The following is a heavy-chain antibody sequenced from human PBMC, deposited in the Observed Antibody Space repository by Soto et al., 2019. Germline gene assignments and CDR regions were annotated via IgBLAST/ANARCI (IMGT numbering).Heavy chain of an antibody. CDR2: ISGSGGST. J-gene: IGHJ5*02. Sequence: EVQLLESGGGLVQPGGSLRLSCAASGFTFSSYAMSWVRQAPGKGLEWVSAISGSGGSTYYADSVKGRFTISRDNSKNTLYLQMHSLRADDTAVYYCAKDRGNYYGSGNWFDPWGQGTLVTVSS. CDR1: GFTFSSYA. D-gene: IGHD3-10*01. V-gene: IGHV3-23*01. CDR3: AKDRGNYYGSGNWFDP.